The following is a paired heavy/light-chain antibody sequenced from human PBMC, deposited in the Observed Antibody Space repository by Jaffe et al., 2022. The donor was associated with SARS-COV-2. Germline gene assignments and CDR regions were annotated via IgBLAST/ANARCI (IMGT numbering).Light chain of an antibody. V-gene: IGKV3-11*01. J-gene: IGKJ5*01. CDR2: DAS. CDR1: QSVSSY. CDR3: QQRSNWPIT. Sequence: EIVLTQSPATLSLSPGERATLSCRASQSVSSYLAWYRQKPGQAPRLLIYDASNRATGIPVRFSGSGSGTDFTLTISSLESEDFAVYYCQQRSNWPITFGQGTRLEIK.
Heavy chain of an antibody. CDR2: ISGSGGTT. D-gene: IGHD3-22*01. V-gene: IGHV3-23*01. CDR3: AKDLFVRMIILVDY. CDR1: GFTFTSTD. J-gene: IGHJ4*02. Sequence: EVQLLESGGGLVQPGGSLRLSCVASGFTFTSTDMSWVRQAPGKGLEWVSSISGSGGTTYHADSVKGRFTISRDNSKNTLYLQMNSLRADDTAVYYCAKDLFVRMIILVDYWGQGTLVTVSS.